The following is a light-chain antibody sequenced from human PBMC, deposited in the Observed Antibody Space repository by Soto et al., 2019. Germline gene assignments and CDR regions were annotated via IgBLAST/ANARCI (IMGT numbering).Light chain of an antibody. J-gene: IGKJ5*01. CDR3: PPRSNWPF. Sequence: EIVLTQFPASRFLSLGAIATLSCRASQSVSSYLAWFQQKPGQAPRLLIYDASNRATGIPASFSGSGSATDFTLTISSLDPDDVAVDYCPPRSNWPFFGQGTRLELK. CDR2: DAS. V-gene: IGKV3-11*01. CDR1: QSVSSY.